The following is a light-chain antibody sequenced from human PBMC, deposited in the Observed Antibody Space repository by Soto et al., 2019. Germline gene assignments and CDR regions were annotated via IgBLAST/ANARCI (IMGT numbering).Light chain of an antibody. CDR1: QAIGND. V-gene: IGKV1-39*01. Sequence: DIQMTQSPSSLSAAVGDRVTITCRASQAIGNDLNWYQRRPGKAPNLLIFDASTLQTGVPSRFSGSGSGTHFTLTINGLQPEDSSIYDCQQSYTTPWTFGQGTKVDIK. J-gene: IGKJ1*01. CDR2: DAS. CDR3: QQSYTTPWT.